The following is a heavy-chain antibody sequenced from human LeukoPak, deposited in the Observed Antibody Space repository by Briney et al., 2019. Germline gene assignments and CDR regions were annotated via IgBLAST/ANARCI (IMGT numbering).Heavy chain of an antibody. CDR1: GFTVSSNY. Sequence: GGSLRLSCAASGFTVSSNYMSWVRQAPGKGLGWVSVIYSGGSTYYADSVKGRFTISRHNSKNTLYLQMNSLRAEDTAVYYCARGGGSGWYGSAFDIWGQGTMVTVSS. CDR3: ARGGGSGWYGSAFDI. CDR2: IYSGGST. D-gene: IGHD6-19*01. V-gene: IGHV3-53*04. J-gene: IGHJ3*02.